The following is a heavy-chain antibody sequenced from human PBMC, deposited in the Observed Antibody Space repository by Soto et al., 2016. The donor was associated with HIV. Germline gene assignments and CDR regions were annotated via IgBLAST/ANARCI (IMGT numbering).Heavy chain of an antibody. V-gene: IGHV1-24*01. D-gene: IGHD2-21*02. CDR3: ATVVVVTEWNVFDI. Sequence: QVQLVQSGAEVQKPGASVKVSCKVSGYTLTELSMHWVRQAPGKGLEWMGGFDPEDGETIYAQKFQDRVTMTEDTSTDIAYMELSSLRSEDTAVYYCATVVVVTEWNVFDIWGQGTMGSVSS. CDR2: FDPEDGET. CDR1: GYTLTELS. J-gene: IGHJ3*02.